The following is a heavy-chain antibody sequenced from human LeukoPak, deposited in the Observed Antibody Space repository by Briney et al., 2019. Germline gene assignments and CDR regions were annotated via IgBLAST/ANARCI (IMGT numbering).Heavy chain of an antibody. J-gene: IGHJ3*02. Sequence: GASVKVSCKASGYTFTGYYMHWVRQAPGQGLEWMGWINPNSGGTNYAQKFQGRVTMTGDTSISTAYMELSRLRSDDTAVYYCARGDSSRGEYAFDIWGQGTMVTVSS. D-gene: IGHD3-16*01. V-gene: IGHV1-2*02. CDR3: ARGDSSRGEYAFDI. CDR1: GYTFTGYY. CDR2: INPNSGGT.